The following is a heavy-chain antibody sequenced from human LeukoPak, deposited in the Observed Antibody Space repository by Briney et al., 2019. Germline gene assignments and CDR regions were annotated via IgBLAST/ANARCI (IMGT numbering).Heavy chain of an antibody. D-gene: IGHD4-17*01. Sequence: GESLKISCKGSGYSFTSYRISWVRQMPGKGLEWMGRIDPSDSYTNYSPSFQGHVTISADKSISTAYLQWSSLKASDTAMYYCATHNYGDYVAVFDPWGQGTLVTVSS. V-gene: IGHV5-10-1*01. CDR3: ATHNYGDYVAVFDP. J-gene: IGHJ5*02. CDR1: GYSFTSYR. CDR2: IDPSDSYT.